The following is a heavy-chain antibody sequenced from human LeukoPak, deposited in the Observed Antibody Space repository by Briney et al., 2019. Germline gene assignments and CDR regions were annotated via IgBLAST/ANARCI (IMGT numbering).Heavy chain of an antibody. CDR3: ARDSGFSGTQRGEH. J-gene: IGHJ1*01. CDR1: GFTFSSYS. V-gene: IGHV3-48*01. CDR2: ISSSSRTI. D-gene: IGHD3/OR15-3a*01. Sequence: GGSLRLSCAASGFTFSSYSMNWVRQAPGKGLEWVSYISSSSRTIYFADSVKGRFTISRDNAKNSLYLQMNSLRAEDTAVYYCARDSGFSGTQRGEHWGQGTLVTVSS.